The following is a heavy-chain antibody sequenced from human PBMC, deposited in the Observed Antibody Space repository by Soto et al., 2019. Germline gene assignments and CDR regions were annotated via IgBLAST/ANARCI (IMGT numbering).Heavy chain of an antibody. Sequence: QVQLVQSGAEVKKPGSSVKVSCKASGGTFSSYAISWVRQAPGQGLEWMGGIIPIFGTANYAQKFQGRVTNTAAESTSTAYMELRSLRSEDTAVYYCASCPRIAAAALYGMAVWCQGTTVTVSS. D-gene: IGHD6-13*01. V-gene: IGHV1-69*12. CDR1: GGTFSSYA. J-gene: IGHJ6*02. CDR2: IIPIFGTA. CDR3: ASCPRIAAAALYGMAV.